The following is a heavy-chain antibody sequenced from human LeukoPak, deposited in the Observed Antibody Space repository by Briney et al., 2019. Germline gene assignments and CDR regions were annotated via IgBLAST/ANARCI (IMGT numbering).Heavy chain of an antibody. CDR2: IKQDGSEK. CDR1: GFTFSSYW. V-gene: IGHV3-7*01. J-gene: IGHJ4*02. Sequence: GGTLRLSRAASGFTFSSYWMSWVRQAPGKGLEWVANIKQDGSEKYYVDSVKGRFTISRDNAKNSLYLQMNSLRAEDTAVYYCARYSSGWYRDYFDYWGQGTLVTVSS. D-gene: IGHD6-19*01. CDR3: ARYSSGWYRDYFDY.